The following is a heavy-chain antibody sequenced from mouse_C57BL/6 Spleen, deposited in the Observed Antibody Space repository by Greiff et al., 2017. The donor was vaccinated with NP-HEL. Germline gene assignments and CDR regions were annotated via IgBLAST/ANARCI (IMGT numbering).Heavy chain of an antibody. Sequence: QVQLQQSGAELVRPGASVTLSCKASGYTFTDYEMHWVKRTPVHGLEWIGAIDPETGGTAYNQKFKGKAILTADKSSSTAYMELRSLTSEDSAVYYCTGYGYDGGFAYWGQGTLVTVSA. D-gene: IGHD2-2*01. CDR3: TGYGYDGGFAY. J-gene: IGHJ3*01. V-gene: IGHV1-15*01. CDR2: IDPETGGT. CDR1: GYTFTDYE.